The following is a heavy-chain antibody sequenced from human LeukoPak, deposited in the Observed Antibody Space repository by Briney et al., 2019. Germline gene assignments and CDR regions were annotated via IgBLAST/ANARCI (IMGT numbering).Heavy chain of an antibody. CDR3: ASTIFGYYYMDV. CDR1: GGSISSGSYY. D-gene: IGHD3-3*01. Sequence: PSQTLSLTCTVSGGSISSGSYYWSWIRQPAGKGLEWIGRIYSSGSINYNPSRKSRVTISVDTSKNQFSLKVSSVTAADTAVYYCASTIFGYYYMDVWGKGTTVTVSS. V-gene: IGHV4-61*02. CDR2: IYSSGSI. J-gene: IGHJ6*03.